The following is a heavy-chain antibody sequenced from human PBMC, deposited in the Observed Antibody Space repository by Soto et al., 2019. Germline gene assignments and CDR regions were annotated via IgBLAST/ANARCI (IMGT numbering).Heavy chain of an antibody. CDR3: ARGQLEHPHYYYYYYMDV. V-gene: IGHV3-53*04. D-gene: IGHD1-1*01. Sequence: GGSLRLSCAASGFTVSSNYMSWVRQAPGKGLEWVSVIYSGGSTYYADSVKGRFTISRHNSKNTLYLQMNSLRAEDTAVYYCARGQLEHPHYYYYYYMDVWGKGTTVTVSS. J-gene: IGHJ6*03. CDR2: IYSGGST. CDR1: GFTVSSNY.